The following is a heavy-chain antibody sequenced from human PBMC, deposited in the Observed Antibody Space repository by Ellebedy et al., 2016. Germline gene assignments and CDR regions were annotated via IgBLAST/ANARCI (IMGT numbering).Heavy chain of an antibody. Sequence: GGSLRLSCAASGFTFSSYGMHWVRQAPGRGLEWVAVISYDGSNKYYADSVKGRFTISRDNSKNTLYLQMNSLRAEDTAVYYCARDPQVVVSWHFDYWGQGTLVTVSS. D-gene: IGHD3-22*01. CDR2: ISYDGSNK. J-gene: IGHJ4*02. CDR1: GFTFSSYG. CDR3: ARDPQVVVSWHFDY. V-gene: IGHV3-30*03.